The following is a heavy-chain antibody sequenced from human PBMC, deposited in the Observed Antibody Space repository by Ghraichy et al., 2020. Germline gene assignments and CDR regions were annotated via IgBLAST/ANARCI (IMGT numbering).Heavy chain of an antibody. CDR1: GFTFSNYG. V-gene: IGHV3-30*02. Sequence: GGSLRLSCAASGFTFSNYGMQWVRQSPGKGLEWVASIRSDGSSQFYTDSVKGRFTISRDNSKNTLFLQMNSLRVDDTAVYYCARDGEAAAGTSVFTGDWGQGTLVTVSS. D-gene: IGHD6-13*01. CDR2: IRSDGSSQ. J-gene: IGHJ4*02. CDR3: ARDGEAAAGTSVFTGD.